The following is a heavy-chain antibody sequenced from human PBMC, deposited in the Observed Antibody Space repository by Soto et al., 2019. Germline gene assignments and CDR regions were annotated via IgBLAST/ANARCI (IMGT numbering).Heavy chain of an antibody. V-gene: IGHV1-69*13. CDR2: IIPIFGTA. D-gene: IGHD6-19*01. CDR1: GGTFSSYA. J-gene: IGHJ6*02. Sequence: AASVKVSCKASGGTFSSYAISWVRQAPGQGLEWMGGIIPIFGTANYAQKFQGRVTITADESTSTAYMELSSLRSEDTAVYYCARVSSSGWPYYYYYYGMDVWGQGTTVTVSS. CDR3: ARVSSSGWPYYYYYYGMDV.